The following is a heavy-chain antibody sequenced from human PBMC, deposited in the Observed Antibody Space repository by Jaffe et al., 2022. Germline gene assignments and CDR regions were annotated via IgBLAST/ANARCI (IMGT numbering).Heavy chain of an antibody. CDR1: GFAFGSYE. J-gene: IGHJ5*01. CDR2: IGSSGNNI. V-gene: IGHV3-48*03. CDR3: TRFSAWNWFDF. Sequence: EVQLVESGGDLVQPGGSLRLSCAASGFAFGSYEMIWVRQAPGKGLEWVSYIGSSGNNIKYRDSVKGRFTIYRDNAKNSLYLQMSSLRVEDTALYYCTRFSAWNWFDFWGQGTRVTVAS. D-gene: IGHD1-1*01.